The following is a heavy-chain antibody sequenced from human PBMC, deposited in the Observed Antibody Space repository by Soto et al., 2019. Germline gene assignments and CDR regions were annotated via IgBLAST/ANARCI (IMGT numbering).Heavy chain of an antibody. J-gene: IGHJ1*01. CDR3: ARGQVVKH. D-gene: IGHD2-15*01. CDR1: GGSLSGYY. V-gene: IGHV4-34*01. Sequence: PSETLSLTCAVYGGSLSGYYWSWIRQPPGKGLEWIGEINHSGSTNYNPSLKSRVTISVDTSKNQFSLKLSSVTAADTAVYYCARGQVVKHWGQGTLVTVSS. CDR2: INHSGST.